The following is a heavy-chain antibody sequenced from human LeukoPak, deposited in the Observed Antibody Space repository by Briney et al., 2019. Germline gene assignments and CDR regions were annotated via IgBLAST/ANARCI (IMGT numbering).Heavy chain of an antibody. CDR1: GFTFSSYW. J-gene: IGHJ4*02. D-gene: IGHD1-26*01. V-gene: IGHV3-7*01. CDR3: ARDPRSGSYSY. Sequence: GGSLRLPCAASGFTFSSYWMSWVRQAPGKGLEWVANIKQDGSEKYYVDSVKGRSTISRDNAKNSLYLQMNSLRAEDTAVYYCARDPRSGSYSYWGQGTLVTVSS. CDR2: IKQDGSEK.